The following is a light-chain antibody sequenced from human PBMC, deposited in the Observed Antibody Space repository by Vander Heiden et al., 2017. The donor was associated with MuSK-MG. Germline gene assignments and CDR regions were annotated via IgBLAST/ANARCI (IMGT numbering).Light chain of an antibody. V-gene: IGKV1-39*01. CDR3: QQCYSTLWT. CDR2: AAS. CDR1: QSISSY. J-gene: IGKJ1*01. Sequence: DIQITQSPSSLSASVGDRVTIACRASQSISSYLNWYQQKPGKAPKLLIYAASSLQSGIPSRFSGSGSGTDFTLTISSLQSEDFAAYYCQQCYSTLWTFGQGTKVEIK.